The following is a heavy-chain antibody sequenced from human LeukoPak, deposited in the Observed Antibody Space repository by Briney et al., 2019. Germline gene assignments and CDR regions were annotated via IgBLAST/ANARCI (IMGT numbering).Heavy chain of an antibody. CDR1: GFIFSSYG. Sequence: GGSLRLSCAASGFIFSSYGMHWVRQAPGKGLEWVAFIQNDGSNKYHADSVKGRFTISRDNSKNTLYLQMNSLRAEDTALYYCAKDLISWGQGTLATVSS. J-gene: IGHJ5*02. CDR2: IQNDGSNK. V-gene: IGHV3-30*02. CDR3: AKDLIS.